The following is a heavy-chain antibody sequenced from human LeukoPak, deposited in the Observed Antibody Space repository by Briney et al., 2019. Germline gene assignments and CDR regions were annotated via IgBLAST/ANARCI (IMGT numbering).Heavy chain of an antibody. J-gene: IGHJ5*02. Sequence: PSETLSLTCTVSAYSVSDGWVWGMIRQPPGKGLEWIGSIYHSGTTYYNPSLKSRVTMSVDTSNSQFSLKLTSVTAADTAMYYCSRLSHVAGAPKVSWFDPWGREPSSPSPQ. V-gene: IGHV4-38-2*02. CDR1: AYSVSDGWV. CDR2: IYHSGTT. CDR3: SRLSHVAGAPKVSWFDP. D-gene: IGHD1-26*01.